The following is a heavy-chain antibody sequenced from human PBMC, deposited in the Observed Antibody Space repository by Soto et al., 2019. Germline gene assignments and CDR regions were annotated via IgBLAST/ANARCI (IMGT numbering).Heavy chain of an antibody. Sequence: SVKVSCKASGGTFSSYTISWVRQAPGQGLEWMGRIIPILGIANYAQKFQGRVTITADKSTSTAYMELSSLRSEDTAVYYCAKLHLGELSSXDYWGQGTLVTVSS. CDR2: IIPILGIA. CDR3: AKLHLGELSSXDY. V-gene: IGHV1-69*02. CDR1: GGTFSSYT. J-gene: IGHJ4*02. D-gene: IGHD3-16*02.